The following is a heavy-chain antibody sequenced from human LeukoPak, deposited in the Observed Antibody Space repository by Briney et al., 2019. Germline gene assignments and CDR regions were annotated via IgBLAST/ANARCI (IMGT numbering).Heavy chain of an antibody. J-gene: IGHJ5*01. CDR3: ARDQSRHCSSTSCYGRADWFDS. D-gene: IGHD2-2*01. Sequence: ASVKVSCKASGYTFTGYYMHWVRQAPGQGLEWMGQINPNSGGTNYAQKFKGRVTMTRDTSISTAYMELSRLRSDDTAVYYCARDQSRHCSSTSCYGRADWFDSWGQGTLVTVSS. CDR2: INPNSGGT. V-gene: IGHV1-2*06. CDR1: GYTFTGYY.